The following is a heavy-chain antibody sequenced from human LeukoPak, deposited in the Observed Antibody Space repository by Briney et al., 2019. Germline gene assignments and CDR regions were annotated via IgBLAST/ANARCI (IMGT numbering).Heavy chain of an antibody. Sequence: ASVKVSCKASGYTFTSYGNSWVRQAPGPGLERMGWVSAYNGNTNNTQKLQGRVTMTTDTSTSTAYMELRSLRSDDTAVYYCARDRFSGSYYPALPSDYWGQGTLVTVSS. J-gene: IGHJ4*02. CDR1: GYTFTSYG. D-gene: IGHD1-26*01. CDR2: VSAYNGNT. V-gene: IGHV1-18*01. CDR3: ARDRFSGSYYPALPSDY.